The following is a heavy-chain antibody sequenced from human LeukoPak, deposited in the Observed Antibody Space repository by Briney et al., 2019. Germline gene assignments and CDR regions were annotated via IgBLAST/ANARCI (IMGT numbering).Heavy chain of an antibody. CDR1: GFTFSSYG. Sequence: PGGSLRLSCAASGFTFSSYGMHWVRQAPGKGLEWVAFIRYDGSNKYYADSVKGRFTISRDNSKNTLYLQMNSLRAEDTAVYYCAKDLRDCSGGSCYNHYYYMDVWGKGTTVTVSS. J-gene: IGHJ6*03. CDR3: AKDLRDCSGGSCYNHYYYMDV. D-gene: IGHD2-15*01. CDR2: IRYDGSNK. V-gene: IGHV3-30*02.